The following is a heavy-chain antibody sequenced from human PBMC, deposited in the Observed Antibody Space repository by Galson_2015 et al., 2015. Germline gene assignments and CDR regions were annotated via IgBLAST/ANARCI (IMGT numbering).Heavy chain of an antibody. CDR1: GYSFTSYW. CDR2: IYPGDSDT. CDR3: ARPHCSSTSCYGPVDY. Sequence: QSGAEVKKPGESLKISCKGSGYSFTSYWIGWVRQMPGKGLEWMGIIYPGDSDTRYSPSFQGQVTISADKSISTAYLQWSSLKASDTAMYYCARPHCSSTSCYGPVDYWGQGTLVTVSS. V-gene: IGHV5-51*03. D-gene: IGHD2-2*01. J-gene: IGHJ4*02.